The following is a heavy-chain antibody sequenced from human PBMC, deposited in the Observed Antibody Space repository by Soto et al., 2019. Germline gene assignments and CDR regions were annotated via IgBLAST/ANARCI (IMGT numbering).Heavy chain of an antibody. CDR2: ISSSSSYI. J-gene: IGHJ6*02. V-gene: IGHV3-21*01. CDR1: GFTFSSYS. D-gene: IGHD2-21*02. Sequence: GGSLRLSCAASGFTFSSYSMNWVRQAPGKGLEWVSSISSSSSYIYYADSVKGRFTISRDNAKNSLYLQMNSLRAEDTAVYYCARVPLPPPRKDIVVVTAILNGMDVWGQGTTVTVSS. CDR3: ARVPLPPPRKDIVVVTAILNGMDV.